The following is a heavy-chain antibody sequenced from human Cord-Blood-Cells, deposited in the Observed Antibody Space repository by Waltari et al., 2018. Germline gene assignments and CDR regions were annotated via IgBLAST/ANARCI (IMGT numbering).Heavy chain of an antibody. CDR1: GGSFSGYY. CDR2: INHSGST. Sequence: QVQLQQWGAGLLKPSETLSLTCAVYGGSFSGYYWSWIRQPPGKGLEWIGEINHSGSTNYNPSLKSRVTISVDTSKNQFSLKLSSVTAADTAVYYCARVDCSSTSCYKNWFDPWGQGTLVIVSS. V-gene: IGHV4-34*01. D-gene: IGHD2-2*02. CDR3: ARVDCSSTSCYKNWFDP. J-gene: IGHJ5*02.